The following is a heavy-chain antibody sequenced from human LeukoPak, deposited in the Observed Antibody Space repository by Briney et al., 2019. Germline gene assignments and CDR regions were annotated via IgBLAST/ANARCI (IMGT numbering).Heavy chain of an antibody. Sequence: GGSLRLSCAASGFTFSSYAMSWVRQAPGKGLEWVSGISGSDGSTNYADSVKGRFTISRENSKDTLYLQMNSLRAEDTAVYYCAKDSAKKYDDYWGQGTLVTVSS. CDR2: ISGSDGST. V-gene: IGHV3-23*01. CDR3: AKDSAKKYDDY. CDR1: GFTFSSYA. J-gene: IGHJ4*02. D-gene: IGHD2/OR15-2a*01.